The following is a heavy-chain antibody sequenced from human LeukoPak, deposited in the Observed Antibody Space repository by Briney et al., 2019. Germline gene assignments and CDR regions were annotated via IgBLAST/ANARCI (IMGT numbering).Heavy chain of an antibody. D-gene: IGHD6-13*01. CDR2: ISWNSAAI. V-gene: IGHV3-9*01. CDR3: AKRARRGIGADGDGFDI. CDR1: GFTFTNYA. J-gene: IGHJ3*02. Sequence: PGGSLRVSCAASGFTFTNYAMGWVRQAPGKGLEWVSGISWNSAAIGYADSVRGRFIISRDNAKNSLYLQMNSPRFEDTALYYCAKRARRGIGADGDGFDIWGQGTMVTVSS.